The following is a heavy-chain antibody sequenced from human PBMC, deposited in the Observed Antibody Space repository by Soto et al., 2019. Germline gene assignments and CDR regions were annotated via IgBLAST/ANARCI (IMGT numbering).Heavy chain of an antibody. D-gene: IGHD5-18*01. CDR2: INHSGST. J-gene: IGHJ6*02. CDR1: GGSFSVYY. CDR3: ARDSGRRGYSYGYQTTPGYYGMDV. V-gene: IGHV4-34*01. Sequence: SEPLSLTCAVYGGSFSVYYWSWIRHPPGKGLEWIVEINHSGSTNYNPSLKSRVTISVDTSKNQFSLKLSSVTAADTAVYYCARDSGRRGYSYGYQTTPGYYGMDVWGQGTTVTVSS.